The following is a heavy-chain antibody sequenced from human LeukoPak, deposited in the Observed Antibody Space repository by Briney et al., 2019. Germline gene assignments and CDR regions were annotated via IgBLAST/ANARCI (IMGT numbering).Heavy chain of an antibody. CDR2: ISSTSSTI. V-gene: IGHV3-48*02. CDR3: ARARGVDY. CDR1: GFTFSSYT. Sequence: GGSLRLSCAASGFTFSSYTMNWVRQAPGKGLECVSSISSTSSTIYYADSVKGRFTIPRDNAKNSLYLQMNSLRDEDTAVYYCARARGVDYWGQGTLVTVSS. J-gene: IGHJ4*02.